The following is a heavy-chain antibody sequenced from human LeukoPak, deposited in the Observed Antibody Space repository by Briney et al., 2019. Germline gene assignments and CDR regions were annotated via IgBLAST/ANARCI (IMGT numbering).Heavy chain of an antibody. CDR3: ARVPARRVVTTPAYFDY. D-gene: IGHD2-21*02. CDR2: INYSGST. J-gene: IGHJ4*02. V-gene: IGHV4-59*01. Sequence: SETLSLTCAVYGGSISDYYWNWIRQPPGKGLEWIGYINYSGSTNYNPSLKSRVSISEDTSKNQFSLKLNSVTAADTAVYYCARVPARRVVTTPAYFDYWGQGTPVTVSS. CDR1: GGSISDYY.